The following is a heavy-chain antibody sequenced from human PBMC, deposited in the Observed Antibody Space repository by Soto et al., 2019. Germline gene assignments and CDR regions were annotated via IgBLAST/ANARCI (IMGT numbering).Heavy chain of an antibody. CDR2: ISAYNGNT. CDR3: ARDSGSYSRYGMDV. V-gene: IGHV1-18*01. J-gene: IGHJ6*02. D-gene: IGHD1-26*01. Sequence: ASVKVSCKASGYTFTSYGISWVRQAPGQGLEWMGWISAYNGNTNYAQKLQGRVTMTTDTSTSTAYMELRSLRAEDTAVYYCARDSGSYSRYGMDVWGQGTTVTVS. CDR1: GYTFTSYG.